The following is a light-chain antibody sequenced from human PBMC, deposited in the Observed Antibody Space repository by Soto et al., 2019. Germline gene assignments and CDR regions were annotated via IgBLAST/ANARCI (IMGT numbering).Light chain of an antibody. CDR1: SFNIGRNY. J-gene: IGLJ2*01. CDR3: SSYAGSNNLV. V-gene: IGLV2-8*01. Sequence: QSVLTQPPSVSAAPGQKVTISCFGSSFNIGRNYVSWYQQFPGKVPKLMIYEVTKRPSGVPDRFSGSKSGNTASLTVSGLQAEDEADYYCSSYAGSNNLVFGGGTKLTVL. CDR2: EVT.